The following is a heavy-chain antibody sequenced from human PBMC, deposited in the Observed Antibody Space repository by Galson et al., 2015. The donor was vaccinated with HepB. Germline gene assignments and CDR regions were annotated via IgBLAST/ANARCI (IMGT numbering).Heavy chain of an antibody. V-gene: IGHV4-59*08. CDR1: GGSVSSYY. Sequence: TLSLTCTVSGGSVSSYYWSWLRQPPGEGLEWIGYIYNSGITNYNPSLKSRVDISVDTSKNQFSLTLSSVTAADTAVYYCARRHEYTYADYFVYLGQGTLVTVSS. CDR3: ARRHEYTYADYFVY. CDR2: IYNSGIT. D-gene: IGHD5-18*01. J-gene: IGHJ4*02.